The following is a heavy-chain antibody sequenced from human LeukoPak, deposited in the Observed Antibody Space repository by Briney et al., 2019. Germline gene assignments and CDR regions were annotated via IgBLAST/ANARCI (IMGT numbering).Heavy chain of an antibody. V-gene: IGHV3-9*03. CDR2: ISWNSGSI. D-gene: IGHD3-22*01. J-gene: IGHJ4*02. CDR1: GFTFDDYA. CDR3: AKDGADYYDSSGEYYFDY. Sequence: GGSLRLSCAASGFTFDDYAMHWVRQAPGKGLEWVSGISWNSGSIGYADSVKGRFTISRDNAKNSLYLQMNSLRAEDMALYYCAKDGADYYDSSGEYYFDYWGQGTLSPSPQ.